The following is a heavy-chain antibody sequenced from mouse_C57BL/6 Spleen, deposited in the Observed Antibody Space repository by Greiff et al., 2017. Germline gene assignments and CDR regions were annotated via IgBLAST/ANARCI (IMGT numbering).Heavy chain of an antibody. D-gene: IGHD2-1*01. V-gene: IGHV1-9*01. Sequence: QVHVQQSGAELMKPGASVKLSCTATGYTFTGYWIEWVKQRPGHGLEWIGEILPGSGSTNYNEKFKGKATLTADTSSNTAYMQLSSLTTEDAAIYYCARWMDYGKAAYWGQGTTLTVSS. CDR2: ILPGSGST. CDR1: GYTFTGYW. CDR3: ARWMDYGKAAY. J-gene: IGHJ2*01.